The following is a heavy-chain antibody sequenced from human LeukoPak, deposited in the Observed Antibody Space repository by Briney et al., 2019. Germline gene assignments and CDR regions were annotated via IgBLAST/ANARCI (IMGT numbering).Heavy chain of an antibody. CDR1: GGTFRSYA. J-gene: IGHJ4*01. Sequence: ASVRVSCKASGGTFRSYAINWVRLAPGKGLEWMGGIIPMVNTPKYAQKFQGRVTITADESTSTGYMEVSSLRSEDTAVYYCAIFQGTYGDNDNDCWGHGSLVPVSS. CDR2: IIPMVNTP. D-gene: IGHD4-17*01. V-gene: IGHV1-69*13. CDR3: AIFQGTYGDNDNDC.